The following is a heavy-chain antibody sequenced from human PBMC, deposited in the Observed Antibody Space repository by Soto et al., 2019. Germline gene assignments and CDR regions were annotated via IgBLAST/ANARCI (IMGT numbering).Heavy chain of an antibody. J-gene: IGHJ6*02. V-gene: IGHV4-4*02. Sequence: SETLSLTCAVSGGSLSSSNWWSWVRQPPGKALEWLGEIFYSGSTKYNPSLKSRVTISVDTSKNQFSLKLGSVTAADTAVYYCASSSLYGMDVWGQRTKVTASS. CDR2: IFYSGST. CDR1: GGSLSSSNW. CDR3: ASSSLYGMDV.